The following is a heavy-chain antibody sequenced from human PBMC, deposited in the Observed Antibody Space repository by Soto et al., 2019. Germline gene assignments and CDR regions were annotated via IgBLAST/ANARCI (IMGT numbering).Heavy chain of an antibody. V-gene: IGHV5-51*01. D-gene: IGHD6-13*01. CDR1: GYAFTSYW. J-gene: IGHJ4*02. CDR3: TRADSNTWYSDY. CDR2: IYPGDSDT. Sequence: PGESLKISCKGSGYAFTSYWIDWVRQMPGKGLEWMGTIYPGDSDTRYSPSFQGQVTISADKSISTAYLQWSSLKASDTAMYYCTRADSNTWYSDYWGQGTVVTVSS.